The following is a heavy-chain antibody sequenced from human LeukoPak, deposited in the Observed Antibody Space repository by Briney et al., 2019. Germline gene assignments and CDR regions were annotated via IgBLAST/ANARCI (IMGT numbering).Heavy chain of an antibody. CDR3: ARQLYDFWSGYYHQGNWFDP. D-gene: IGHD3-3*01. CDR1: GFTSSDYY. Sequence: GGSLRLSCAASGFTSSDYYMSWIRQAPGKGLEGVSYISSSGSTIYYADSVKGRFTISRDNAKNSLYLQMNSLRAEDTAVYYCARQLYDFWSGYYHQGNWFDPWGQGTLVTVSS. CDR2: ISSSGSTI. J-gene: IGHJ5*02. V-gene: IGHV3-11*01.